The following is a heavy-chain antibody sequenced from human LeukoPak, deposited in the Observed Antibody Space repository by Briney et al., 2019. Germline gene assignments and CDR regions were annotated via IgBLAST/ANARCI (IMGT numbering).Heavy chain of an antibody. J-gene: IGHJ4*02. CDR1: GGTFSSYA. V-gene: IGHV1-69*06. Sequence: SVKVSCKASGGTFSSYAISWVRQAPGQGLEWMGGIIPIFGTANYAQKFQGRVTITADKSTSTAYMELSSLRSEDTAVYYCARDPTRSGYLGYWGQGTLVTVSS. D-gene: IGHD3-3*01. CDR3: ARDPTRSGYLGY. CDR2: IIPIFGTA.